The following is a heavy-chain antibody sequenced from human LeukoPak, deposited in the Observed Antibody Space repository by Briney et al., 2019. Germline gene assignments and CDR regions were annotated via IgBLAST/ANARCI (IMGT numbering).Heavy chain of an antibody. CDR1: GFTFNNYG. V-gene: IGHV3-30*03. CDR2: ISYDGPNK. D-gene: IGHD3-10*01. J-gene: IGHJ4*02. CDR3: ARGKRGLGSGTYYNFVTFDY. Sequence: PGRSLRLSCAASGFTFNNYGMHWVRQAPGKGLEWVAVISYDGPNKYYADSVKGRFTISRDNSKNTQYLQMNSLRSEDTAVYYCARGKRGLGSGTYYNFVTFDYWGQGTLVTVSS.